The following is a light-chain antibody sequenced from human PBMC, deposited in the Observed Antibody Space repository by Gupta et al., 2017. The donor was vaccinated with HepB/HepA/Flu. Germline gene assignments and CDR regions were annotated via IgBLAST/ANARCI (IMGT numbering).Light chain of an antibody. CDR3: QQYNNWPPWT. Sequence: EIVMTQSPATLSVSPEERATLSCRASQSVSSNLAWYQQKPGQAPRLLIYGASTSATGIPARFSGSGCGTEFTLTISSRQSEDFAVYYCQQYNNWPPWTFGQGTKVEIK. V-gene: IGKV3-15*01. J-gene: IGKJ1*01. CDR1: QSVSSN. CDR2: GAS.